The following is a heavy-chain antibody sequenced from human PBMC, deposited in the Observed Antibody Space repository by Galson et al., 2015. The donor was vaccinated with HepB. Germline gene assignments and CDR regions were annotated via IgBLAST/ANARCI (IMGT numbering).Heavy chain of an antibody. CDR1: GFTFSSYA. Sequence: SLRLSCAASGFTFSSYAMHWVRQAPGKGLEWVAVISYDGSNKYYADSVKGRFTISRDNSKNTLYLQMNSLRAEDTAVYYCAKVLATISSSDYWGQGTLVTVSS. D-gene: IGHD5-24*01. V-gene: IGHV3-30-3*01. CDR3: AKVLATISSSDY. CDR2: ISYDGSNK. J-gene: IGHJ4*02.